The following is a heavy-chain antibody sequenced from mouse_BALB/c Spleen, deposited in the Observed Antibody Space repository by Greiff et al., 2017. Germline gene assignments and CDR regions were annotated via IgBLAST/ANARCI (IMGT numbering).Heavy chain of an antibody. CDR3: ARDQFITTVAY. Sequence: EVKLMESGGGLVQPGGSRKLSCAASGFTFSSFGMHWVRQAPEKGLEWVAYISSGSSTIYYADTVKGRFTISRDNPKNTLFLQMTSLRSEDTAMYYCARDQFITTVAYWGQGTLVTVSA. D-gene: IGHD1-2*01. V-gene: IGHV5-17*02. CDR2: ISSGSSTI. J-gene: IGHJ3*01. CDR1: GFTFSSFG.